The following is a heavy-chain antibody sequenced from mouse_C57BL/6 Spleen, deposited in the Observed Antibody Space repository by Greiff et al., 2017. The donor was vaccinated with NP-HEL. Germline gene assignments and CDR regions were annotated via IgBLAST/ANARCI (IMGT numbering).Heavy chain of an antibody. CDR1: GYSFTGYY. V-gene: IGHV1-42*01. CDR2: INPSTGGT. J-gene: IGHJ2*01. Sequence: VQLQQSGPELVQPGASVKISCKASGYSFTGYYMNWVKQSPEKSLEWIGEINPSTGGTPYNQKFKAKATLTVDKSSSTAYMQLKSLTSEDSAVYYCARGDYYSNYGNYWGQGTTLTVSS. CDR3: ARGDYYSNYGNY. D-gene: IGHD2-5*01.